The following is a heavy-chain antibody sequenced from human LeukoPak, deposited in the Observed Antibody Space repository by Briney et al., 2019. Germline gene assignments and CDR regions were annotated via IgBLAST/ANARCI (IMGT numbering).Heavy chain of an antibody. V-gene: IGHV1-46*01. Sequence: ASVKVSCKASGYTFTSYGISWVRQAPGQGLEWMGIINPSGGSTSYAQKFQGRVTMTRDTSTSTVYMELSSLRSEDTAVYYCACSGYDSVDYWGQGTLVTVSS. CDR3: ACSGYDSVDY. D-gene: IGHD5-12*01. CDR1: GYTFTSYG. CDR2: INPSGGST. J-gene: IGHJ4*02.